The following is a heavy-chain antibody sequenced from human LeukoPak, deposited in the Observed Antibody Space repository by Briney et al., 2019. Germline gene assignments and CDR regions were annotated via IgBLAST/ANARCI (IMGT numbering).Heavy chain of an antibody. CDR3: AKTGQLDS. Sequence: GGSLRLSCAASRFSFTSNAMTRVRQAPGKGLEWVSTISGNGLSTWYADSVKGRFTISRDTSKNTLSLQMNTLRAEDTAVYYCAKTGQLDSWGQGTLVTVSS. CDR2: ISGNGLST. D-gene: IGHD1-1*01. V-gene: IGHV3-23*01. CDR1: RFSFTSNA. J-gene: IGHJ4*02.